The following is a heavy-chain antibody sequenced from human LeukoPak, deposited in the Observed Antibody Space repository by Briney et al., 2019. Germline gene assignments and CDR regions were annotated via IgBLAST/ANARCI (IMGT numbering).Heavy chain of an antibody. J-gene: IGHJ3*02. Sequence: PSETLSLTCTVSGGSISSSSYYWGWIRQPPGKGLEWIGYIYYSGSTNYNPSLKSRVTMSVDTSKNQFSLKLSSVTAADTALYYCARGNVPLENIWGQGTMVTVSS. CDR1: GGSISSSSYY. CDR3: ARGNVPLENI. V-gene: IGHV4-61*05. CDR2: IYYSGST. D-gene: IGHD1-1*01.